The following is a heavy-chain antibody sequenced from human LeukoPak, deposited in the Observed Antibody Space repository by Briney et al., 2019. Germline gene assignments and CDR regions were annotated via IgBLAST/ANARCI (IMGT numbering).Heavy chain of an antibody. CDR1: RGSISSGSYY. CDR3: ARDREQQLARGWFDP. CDR2: IYTSGST. J-gene: IGHJ5*02. D-gene: IGHD6-13*01. Sequence: SETLSLTCTVSRGSISSGSYYWSWIRQPAGKGLEWIGRIYTSGSTNYNPSLKSRVTISVDTSKNQFSLKLSSVTAADTAVYYCARDREQQLARGWFDPWGQGTLVTVSS. V-gene: IGHV4-61*02.